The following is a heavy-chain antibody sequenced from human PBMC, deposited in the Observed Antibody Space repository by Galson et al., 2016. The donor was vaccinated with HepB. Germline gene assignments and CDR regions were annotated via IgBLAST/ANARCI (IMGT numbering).Heavy chain of an antibody. V-gene: IGHV3-7*05. D-gene: IGHD3-22*01. CDR1: GFTFSDYW. CDR2: IKQDGSEK. J-gene: IGHJ4*02. CDR3: SSAAYHYGSNGYYFAY. Sequence: SLRLSCAASGFTFSDYWVAWVRKTPGEGPEWVANIKQDGSEKYYVDSVKGRFTISRDNAKNSLYLQINSLRPEDTAVYYCSSAAYHYGSNGYYFAYWGQGTLVTVSS.